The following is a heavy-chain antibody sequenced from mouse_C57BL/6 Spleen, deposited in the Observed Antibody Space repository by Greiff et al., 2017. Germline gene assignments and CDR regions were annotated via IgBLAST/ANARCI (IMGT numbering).Heavy chain of an antibody. CDR2: IYPGSGNT. J-gene: IGHJ1*03. CDR1: GYTFTDYY. V-gene: IGHV1-76*01. D-gene: IGHD1-2*01. Sequence: VQLKESGAELVRPGASVKLSCKASGYTFTDYYINWVKQRPGQGLEWIARIYPGSGNTYYNEKFKGKVTLTAEKSSSTAYMQLSSLTSEDSAVYFCARSDYYGPYFDVWGTGTTVTVSS. CDR3: ARSDYYGPYFDV.